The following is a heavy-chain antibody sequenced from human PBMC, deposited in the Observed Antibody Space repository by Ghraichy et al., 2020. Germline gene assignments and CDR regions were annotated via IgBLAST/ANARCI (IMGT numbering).Heavy chain of an antibody. Sequence: GESLNISCAASGFTFSSYAMSWVRQAPGKGLEWVSTISGSGESTYYADSVKGRFTFSRDNSKNTLYVQMNSLRAEDTAVYYCAKDGRGTNFLGAFDIWGQGTMVTVSS. V-gene: IGHV3-23*01. CDR3: AKDGRGTNFLGAFDI. CDR2: ISGSGEST. J-gene: IGHJ3*02. CDR1: GFTFSSYA. D-gene: IGHD3-3*01.